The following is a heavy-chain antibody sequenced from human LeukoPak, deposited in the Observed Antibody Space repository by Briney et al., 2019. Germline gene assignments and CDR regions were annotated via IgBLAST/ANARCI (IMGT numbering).Heavy chain of an antibody. CDR3: ARDWSRNGYNLYYFDY. V-gene: IGHV1-2*02. Sequence: ASVKVSCKASGYTFTRYGISWVRQAPGQGLEWMGWINPNSGGTNYAQKFQGRVTMTRDTSISTAYMELSRLRSDDTAVYYCARDWSRNGYNLYYFDYWGQGTLVTVSS. D-gene: IGHD5-24*01. J-gene: IGHJ4*02. CDR1: GYTFTRYG. CDR2: INPNSGGT.